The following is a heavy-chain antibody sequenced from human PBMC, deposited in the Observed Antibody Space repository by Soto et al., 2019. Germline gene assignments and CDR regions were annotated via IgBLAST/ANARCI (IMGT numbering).Heavy chain of an antibody. V-gene: IGHV2-5*01. CDR3: AHRRVGKGHDY. J-gene: IGHJ4*02. Sequence: QITLKESGPTLVKPTQTLTLTCTFSGISLSTSGVGVGWIRQPPGKALEWLAIIYWNDDKHYSPSLKSRLTITKDTSKNQVVLTMTTMDPVDTTTYYCAHRRVGKGHDYWGQGTLVTVSS. D-gene: IGHD3-10*01. CDR2: IYWNDDK. CDR1: GISLSTSGVG.